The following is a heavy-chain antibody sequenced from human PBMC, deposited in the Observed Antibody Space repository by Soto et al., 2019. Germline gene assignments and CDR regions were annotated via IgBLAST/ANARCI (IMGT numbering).Heavy chain of an antibody. CDR2: IIPIFGTA. Sequence: QVQLVQSGAEVKKPGSSVKVSCKASGGTFSSYAIRWVRQAPGQGLEWMGGIIPIFGTANYAQKFQGRVTITADESTSTAYMELSSLRSEDTAVYYCERPFVGGDWFDPWGQGTLVTVSS. J-gene: IGHJ5*02. CDR3: ERPFVGGDWFDP. D-gene: IGHD3-16*01. CDR1: GGTFSSYA. V-gene: IGHV1-69*01.